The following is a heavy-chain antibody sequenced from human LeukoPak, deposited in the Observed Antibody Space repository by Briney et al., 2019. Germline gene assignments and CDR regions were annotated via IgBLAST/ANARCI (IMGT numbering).Heavy chain of an antibody. CDR3: ARGNSSSWYSGYYYYYMDV. CDR2: IYYSGST. CDR1: GGSISSHY. V-gene: IGHV4-59*11. D-gene: IGHD6-13*01. J-gene: IGHJ6*03. Sequence: SETLSLTCTVSGGSISSHYWSWIRQPPGKGLERIGYIYYSGSTNYNPSLKSRVTMSVDTSKNQFSLKLSSVTAADTAVYYCARGNSSSWYSGYYYYYMDVWGKGTTVTVSS.